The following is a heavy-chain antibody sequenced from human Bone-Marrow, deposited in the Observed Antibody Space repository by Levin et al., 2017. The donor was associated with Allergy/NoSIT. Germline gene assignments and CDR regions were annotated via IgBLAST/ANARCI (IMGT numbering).Heavy chain of an antibody. Sequence: PGGSLRLSCAASGFTFSSYAMHWVRQAPGKGLEWVAVISYDGSNKYYADSVKGRFTISRDNSKNTLYLQMNSLRAEDTAVYYCARDSVQIHILHTDSGYYYYGMDVWGQGTTVTVSS. CDR1: GFTFSSYA. D-gene: IGHD3-9*01. CDR3: ARDSVQIHILHTDSGYYYYGMDV. J-gene: IGHJ6*02. V-gene: IGHV3-30-3*01. CDR2: ISYDGSNK.